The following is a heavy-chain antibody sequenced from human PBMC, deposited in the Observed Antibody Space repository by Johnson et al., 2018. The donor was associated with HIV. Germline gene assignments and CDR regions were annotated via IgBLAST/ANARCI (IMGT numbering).Heavy chain of an antibody. V-gene: IGHV3-30-3*01. D-gene: IGHD1-26*01. Sequence: QVQLVESGGGVVQPGRSLRLSCAASGFTFSSYALHWVRQAPGKWLEWVAVISYDGSNKYYADSVKGRFTISRDNSKNTLFLQMDSLIGDDTAVYYCAREGVSGSYYDAFDLWGQGTRVTVSS. J-gene: IGHJ3*01. CDR3: AREGVSGSYYDAFDL. CDR1: GFTFSSYA. CDR2: ISYDGSNK.